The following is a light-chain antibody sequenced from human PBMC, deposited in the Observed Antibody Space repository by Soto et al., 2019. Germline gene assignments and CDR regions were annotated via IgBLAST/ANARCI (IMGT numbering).Light chain of an antibody. CDR1: QSVDTY. Sequence: EIVLTQSPATLSLSPGERVTLSCRASQSVDTYVAWYQQKPGQAPRLLIYDASHRATGIPARFSGSGSGTDFTLTISSLEPEDFAVYYCQQRSHRRTFMFGQGTKLEIK. CDR3: QQRSHRRTFM. CDR2: DAS. J-gene: IGKJ2*01. V-gene: IGKV3-11*01.